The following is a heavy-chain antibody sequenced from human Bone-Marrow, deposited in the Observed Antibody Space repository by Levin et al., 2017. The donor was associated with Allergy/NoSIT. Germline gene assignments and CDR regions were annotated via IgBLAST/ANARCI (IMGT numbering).Heavy chain of an antibody. J-gene: IGHJ4*02. D-gene: IGHD2-15*01. V-gene: IGHV3-23*01. Sequence: QPGGSLRLSCAASGFTFGSSATSWVRQAPGKGLEWVSFISGNGDTTYYADSVKGRFTISRDNSKNTLYLQMNSLRAEDTAIYYCAKDASSGGASWYYFDFWGQGTLVTVSS. CDR1: GFTFGSSA. CDR2: ISGNGDTT. CDR3: AKDASSGGASWYYFDF.